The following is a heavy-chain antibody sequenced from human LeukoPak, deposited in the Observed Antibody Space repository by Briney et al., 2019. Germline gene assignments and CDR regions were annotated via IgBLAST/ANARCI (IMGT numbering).Heavy chain of an antibody. CDR1: GGSFSGYY. V-gene: IGHV4-34*01. CDR3: ARHSCGGDCYFN. J-gene: IGHJ4*02. CDR2: INHSGST. D-gene: IGHD2-21*01. Sequence: PSETLSLTCAVYGGSFSGYYWSWIRQPPGKGLEWIGEINHSGSTNYNPSLKSRVTISVDTSKNQFSLKLSSVTAADTAVYYCARHSCGGDCYFNWGQGTLVTVSS.